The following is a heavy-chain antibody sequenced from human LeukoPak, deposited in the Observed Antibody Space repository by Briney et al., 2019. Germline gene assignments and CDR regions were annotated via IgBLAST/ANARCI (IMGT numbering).Heavy chain of an antibody. J-gene: IGHJ6*02. D-gene: IGHD4-11*01. CDR2: MNGDGRTT. CDR1: GFIFSDNW. V-gene: IGHV3-74*01. Sequence: PGGSLRLSCTASGFIFSDNWMHWVRQAPGKGLVWVSRMNGDGRTTYYADSVKGRFTVSRDNAKSTMYLQMSNLRAEDTAVYYCARAPHYSNYGPYYYGMDVWGQGTTVTVSS. CDR3: ARAPHYSNYGPYYYGMDV.